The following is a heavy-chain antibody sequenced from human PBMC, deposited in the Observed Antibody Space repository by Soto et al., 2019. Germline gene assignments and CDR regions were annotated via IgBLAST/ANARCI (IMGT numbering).Heavy chain of an antibody. D-gene: IGHD2-2*01. CDR3: ASGSYCSSTSCYLSDY. CDR2: ISSSSSYI. J-gene: IGHJ4*02. Sequence: GGSLRLSCAASGFTFSSYSMNWVRQAPGKGLEWVSSISSSSSYIYYADSVKGRFTISRDNAKNSLYLQMNSLRAEDTAVYYCASGSYCSSTSCYLSDYWGQGTLVTVSS. V-gene: IGHV3-21*01. CDR1: GFTFSSYS.